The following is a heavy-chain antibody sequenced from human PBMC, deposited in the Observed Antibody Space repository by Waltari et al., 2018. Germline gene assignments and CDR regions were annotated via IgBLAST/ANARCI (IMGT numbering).Heavy chain of an antibody. V-gene: IGHV4-39*01. CDR2: IYYSGST. CDR1: GGSISSSSYY. CDR3: ARGGGPDGYNRHGGTFDY. Sequence: QLQLQESGPGLVKPSETLSLTCTVSGGSISSSSYYWGWIRQPPGKGLEWIGSIYYSGSTYYNPSLKSRVTISVDTSKNQFSLKLSSVTAADTAVYYCARGGGPDGYNRHGGTFDYWGQGTLVTVSS. D-gene: IGHD1-1*01. J-gene: IGHJ4*02.